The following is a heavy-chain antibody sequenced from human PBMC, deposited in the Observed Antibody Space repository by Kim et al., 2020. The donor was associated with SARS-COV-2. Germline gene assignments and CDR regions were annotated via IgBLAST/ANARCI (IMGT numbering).Heavy chain of an antibody. CDR2: ISSSGSTI. CDR3: ARDSRRYSSRGGGMDV. D-gene: IGHD6-13*01. Sequence: GGSLRLSCAASGFTFSDYYMSWIRQAPGKGLEWVSYISSSGSTIYYADSVKGRFTISRDNAKNSLYLQMNSLRAEDTAVYYCARDSRRYSSRGGGMDVWGQGTTVAVSS. CDR1: GFTFSDYY. J-gene: IGHJ6*02. V-gene: IGHV3-11*01.